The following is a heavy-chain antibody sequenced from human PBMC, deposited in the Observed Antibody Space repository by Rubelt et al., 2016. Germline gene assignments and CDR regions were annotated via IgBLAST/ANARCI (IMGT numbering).Heavy chain of an antibody. CDR2: INHSGST. Sequence: QVQLQQWGAGLLKPSETLSLTCAVYGGSFSGYYWSWIRQPPGKGLEWIGEINHSGSTNYNPYLKSRVTKSVDRSKNQFSLKLSSVTAADTAVYYCARGRRGSSSWLGRDYYGMDVWGQGTTVTVSS. V-gene: IGHV4-34*01. CDR1: GGSFSGYY. J-gene: IGHJ6*02. D-gene: IGHD6-13*01. CDR3: ARGRRGSSSWLGRDYYGMDV.